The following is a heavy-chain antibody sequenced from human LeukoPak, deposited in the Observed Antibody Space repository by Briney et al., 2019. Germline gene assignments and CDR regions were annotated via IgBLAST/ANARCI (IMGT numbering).Heavy chain of an antibody. CDR1: GGTFSNYA. J-gene: IGHJ5*02. CDR3: ARDEYCSGGSCRDKNWFDP. D-gene: IGHD2-15*01. CDR2: IIPILGIA. Sequence: GASVKVSCKASGGTFSNYAISWVRQAPGQGLEWMGRIIPILGIANYAQKFQGRVTITADKSTSTAYMELSSLRSEDTAVYYCARDEYCSGGSCRDKNWFDPWGQGTLVTVSS. V-gene: IGHV1-69*04.